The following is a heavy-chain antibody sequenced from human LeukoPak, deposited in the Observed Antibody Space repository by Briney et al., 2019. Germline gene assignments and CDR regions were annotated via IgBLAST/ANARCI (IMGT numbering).Heavy chain of an antibody. CDR3: ARGVPYYYDSSGYYRYYFDY. Sequence: PSETLSLTCTVSGGSISSYYWSWIRQPPGKGLEWIGYIYYSGSTNYNPSPKSRVTISVDTSKNQFSLKLSSVTAADTAVYYCARGVPYYYDSSGYYRYYFDYWGQGTLVTVSS. CDR2: IYYSGST. CDR1: GGSISSYY. D-gene: IGHD3-22*01. J-gene: IGHJ4*02. V-gene: IGHV4-59*01.